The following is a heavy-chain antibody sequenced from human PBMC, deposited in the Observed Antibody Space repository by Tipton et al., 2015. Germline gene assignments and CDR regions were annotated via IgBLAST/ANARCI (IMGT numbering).Heavy chain of an antibody. CDR1: GFTFSTYG. CDR3: AKAAQSGRSPPPAFDP. CDR2: ISSDGTSK. V-gene: IGHV3-30*18. Sequence: SLRLSCATSGFTFSTYGMQWVRQAPGKGLEWVAGISSDGTSKYYVDSVKGRFTISRDNSENTLYLQMNSLRVEDTAVYYCAKAAQSGRSPPPAFDPWGQGTLVTVSS. J-gene: IGHJ5*02. D-gene: IGHD1-26*01.